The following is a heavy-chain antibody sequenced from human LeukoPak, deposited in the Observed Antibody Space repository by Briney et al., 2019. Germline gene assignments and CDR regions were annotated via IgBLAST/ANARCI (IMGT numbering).Heavy chain of an antibody. D-gene: IGHD6-19*01. CDR2: ISWNSGSI. J-gene: IGHJ4*02. CDR1: GFTFDDYA. CDR3: AKDGIAVGDYYFDY. Sequence: GGSLRLSCAASGFTFDDYAMHWVRQAPGKGLEWVSGISWNSGSIGYADSVKGRFTISRDNAKNSLYLQMNSLRAEDTALYYCAKDGIAVGDYYFDYWGQGTLVTVSS. V-gene: IGHV3-9*01.